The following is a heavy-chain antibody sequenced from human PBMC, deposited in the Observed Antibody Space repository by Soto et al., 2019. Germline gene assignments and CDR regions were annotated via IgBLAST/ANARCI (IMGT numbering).Heavy chain of an antibody. CDR1: GFTFSSYE. J-gene: IGHJ4*02. V-gene: IGHV3-48*03. Sequence: PGGSLRLSCAASGFTFSSYEMNWVRQAPGKGLEWVSYISSSGSTIYYADSVKGRFTISRDNAKNSLYLQMNSLRAEDTAVYYCARDCVLYSSSVTYFDYWGQGTLVTVSS. D-gene: IGHD6-6*01. CDR2: ISSSGSTI. CDR3: ARDCVLYSSSVTYFDY.